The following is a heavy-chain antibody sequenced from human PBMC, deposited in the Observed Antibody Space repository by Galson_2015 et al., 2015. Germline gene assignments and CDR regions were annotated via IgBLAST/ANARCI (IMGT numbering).Heavy chain of an antibody. CDR2: ISSSSSTI. CDR3: ARDGRAHYYGSGSYYNWDY. Sequence: SLRLSCAASGFTFSSYSMNWVRQAPGKGLEWVSYISSSSSTIYYADSVKGRFTISRDNAKNSLYLQMNSLRDEDTAVYYCARDGRAHYYGSGSYYNWDYWGQGTLVTVSS. CDR1: GFTFSSYS. D-gene: IGHD3-10*01. V-gene: IGHV3-48*02. J-gene: IGHJ4*02.